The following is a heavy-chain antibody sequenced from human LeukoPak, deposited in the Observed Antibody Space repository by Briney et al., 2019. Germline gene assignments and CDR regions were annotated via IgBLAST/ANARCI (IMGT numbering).Heavy chain of an antibody. J-gene: IGHJ5*02. Sequence: ASVKVSCKASGYTFTGYYMHWVRQAPGQGLEWMGWINPNSGGTNYAQKFQGRVTKTRDTSISTAYMELSRLRSDDTAVYYCARTKYNWNRNNNWFDPWGQGTLVTVSS. D-gene: IGHD1-20*01. CDR2: INPNSGGT. CDR3: ARTKYNWNRNNNWFDP. V-gene: IGHV1-2*02. CDR1: GYTFTGYY.